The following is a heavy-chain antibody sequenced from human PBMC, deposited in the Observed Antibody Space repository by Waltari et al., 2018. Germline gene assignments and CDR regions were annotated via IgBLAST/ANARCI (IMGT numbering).Heavy chain of an antibody. CDR3: ARSITIFGVLEGYYYYMDV. J-gene: IGHJ6*03. D-gene: IGHD3-3*01. CDR1: GGSISSSSYY. Sequence: QLQLQESGPGLVKPSETLSLTCTVSGGSISSSSYYRGWIRQPPGKGLEWIGSIYYSGSTYYNPSLKSRVTISVDTSKNQFSLKLSSVTAADTAVYYCARSITIFGVLEGYYYYMDVWGKGTTVTVSS. V-gene: IGHV4-39*07. CDR2: IYYSGST.